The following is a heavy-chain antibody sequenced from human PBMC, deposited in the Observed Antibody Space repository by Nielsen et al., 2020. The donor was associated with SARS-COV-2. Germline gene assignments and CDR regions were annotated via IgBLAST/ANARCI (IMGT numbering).Heavy chain of an antibody. CDR2: ISYDGSNK. V-gene: IGHV3-33*05. D-gene: IGHD5-12*01. Sequence: WIRQPAGKGLEWVAVISYDGSNKYYADSVKGRFTISRDNSKNTLYLQMNSLRAEDTAVYYCARASSGGYYYYYGMDVWGQGTTVTVSS. CDR3: ARASSGGYYYYYGMDV. J-gene: IGHJ6*02.